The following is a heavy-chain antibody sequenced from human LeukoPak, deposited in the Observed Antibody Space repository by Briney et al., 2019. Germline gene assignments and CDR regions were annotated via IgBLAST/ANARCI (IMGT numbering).Heavy chain of an antibody. J-gene: IGHJ5*02. CDR2: INHSGST. Sequence: NPSETLSLTCAVYGGSFSGYYWSWIRQTPGKGLEWIGEINHSGSTNYNPSLKSRVTISVDTSKNQFSLKLSSVTAADTAVYYCARVHGSSWRGGGWFDPWGQGTLVTASS. D-gene: IGHD6-13*01. CDR1: GGSFSGYY. V-gene: IGHV4-34*01. CDR3: ARVHGSSWRGGGWFDP.